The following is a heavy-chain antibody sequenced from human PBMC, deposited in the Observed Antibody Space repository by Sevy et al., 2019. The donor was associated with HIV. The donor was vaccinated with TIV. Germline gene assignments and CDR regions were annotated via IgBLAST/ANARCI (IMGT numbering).Heavy chain of an antibody. CDR2: IYDSASA. CDR3: ARDRVTIFGVIIDYYFDY. V-gene: IGHV4-4*07. Sequence: SETLSLTCSVSGDSISSYYWSWIRQPAGKGLEWIGRIYDSASATYEPSLKSRVTMSLDTSKNQFSLKLNSVTAADTAVYYCARDRVTIFGVIIDYYFDYWGQGTLVTVSS. J-gene: IGHJ4*02. CDR1: GDSISSYY. D-gene: IGHD3-3*01.